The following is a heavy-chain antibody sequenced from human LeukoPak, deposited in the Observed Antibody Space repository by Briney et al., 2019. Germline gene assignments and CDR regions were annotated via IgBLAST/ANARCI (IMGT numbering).Heavy chain of an antibody. D-gene: IGHD1-1*01. V-gene: IGHV1-46*01. Sequence: ASVKVSCKASGYTFTSYYTHWVRQAPGQGLEWMGIINPSGGSTSYAQKFQGRVTMTRDTSTSTVYMELSSLRSEDTAVYYCARDLNWDGLNDAFDIWGQGTVVTVSS. CDR2: INPSGGST. CDR3: ARDLNWDGLNDAFDI. CDR1: GYTFTSYY. J-gene: IGHJ3*02.